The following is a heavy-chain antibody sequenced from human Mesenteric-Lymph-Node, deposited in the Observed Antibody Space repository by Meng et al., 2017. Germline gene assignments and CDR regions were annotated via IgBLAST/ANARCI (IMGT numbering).Heavy chain of an antibody. Sequence: ASVKVSCKASGYTFTSYDINWVRQAAGQGLEWMGWINPNSGGTDYAQKFQGRVTMARDTSISIVYMELSRLRSDDTAVYYCGRVSQQLAIFDYWGQGTLVTVSS. CDR2: INPNSGGT. J-gene: IGHJ4*02. D-gene: IGHD6-13*01. V-gene: IGHV1-2*02. CDR1: GYTFTSYD. CDR3: GRVSQQLAIFDY.